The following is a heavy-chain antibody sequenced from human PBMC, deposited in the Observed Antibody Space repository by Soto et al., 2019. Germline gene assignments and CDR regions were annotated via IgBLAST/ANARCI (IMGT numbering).Heavy chain of an antibody. CDR3: ARASYDSSGRPTYYFDY. Sequence: SETLSLTCTVSGGSISSYYWSWIRQPPGKGLEWIGYIYYSGSTNYNPSLKSRVTISVDTSKNQFSLKLSSVTAADTAVYYCARASYDSSGRPTYYFDYWGQGTLVTVSS. CDR2: IYYSGST. J-gene: IGHJ4*02. D-gene: IGHD3-22*01. CDR1: GGSISSYY. V-gene: IGHV4-59*01.